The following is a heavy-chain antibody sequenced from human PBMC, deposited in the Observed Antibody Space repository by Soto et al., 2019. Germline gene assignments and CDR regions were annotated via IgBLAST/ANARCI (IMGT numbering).Heavy chain of an antibody. CDR3: AKDLLDIVVVVAASLSANDAFDI. CDR2: ISGSGGST. J-gene: IGHJ3*02. V-gene: IGHV3-23*01. CDR1: GFTFSSYA. Sequence: GGSLRLSCAASGFTFSSYAMSWVRQAPGKGLEWVSAISGSGGSTYYADSVKGRFTISRDNSKNTLYLQMNSLRAEDTAVYYCAKDLLDIVVVVAASLSANDAFDIWGQGTMVTVSS. D-gene: IGHD2-15*01.